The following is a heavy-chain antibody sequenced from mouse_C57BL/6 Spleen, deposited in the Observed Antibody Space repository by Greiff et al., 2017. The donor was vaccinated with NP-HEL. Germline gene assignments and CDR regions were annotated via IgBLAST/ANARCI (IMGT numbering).Heavy chain of an antibody. CDR2: IDPSDSET. CDR3: ARGPGFITTVVDWYFDV. CDR1: GYTFTSYW. V-gene: IGHV1-52*01. J-gene: IGHJ1*03. D-gene: IGHD1-1*01. Sequence: VQLQQPGAELVRPGSSVKLSCKASGYTFTSYWMHWVKQRPIQGLEWIGNIDPSDSETHYNQKFKDKATLTVDKSSSTAYMQLSSLTSEDSAVYYCARGPGFITTVVDWYFDVWGTGTTVTVSS.